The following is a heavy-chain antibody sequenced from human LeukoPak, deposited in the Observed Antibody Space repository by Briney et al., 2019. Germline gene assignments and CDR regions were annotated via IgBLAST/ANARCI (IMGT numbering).Heavy chain of an antibody. J-gene: IGHJ5*02. D-gene: IGHD2-2*01. CDR2: IYYSGST. V-gene: IGHV4-30-4*01. CDR3: AGVVVVPAAMPNWFDP. Sequence: SQTLSLTCTVPGGSISSGDYYWSWIRQPPGKGLEWIGYIYYSGSTYYNPSLKSRVTISVDTSKNQFSLKLSSVTAADTAVYYCAGVVVVPAAMPNWFDPWGQGTLVTVSS. CDR1: GGSISSGDYY.